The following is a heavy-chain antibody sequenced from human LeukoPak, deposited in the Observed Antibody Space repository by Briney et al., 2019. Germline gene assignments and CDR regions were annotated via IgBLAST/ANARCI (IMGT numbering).Heavy chain of an antibody. J-gene: IGHJ2*01. Sequence: PSETLSLTCTVSGGSISSYYWSWIRQPPGKGLEWIGYIYYSGSTNYNPSLRSRVTISVDTSKNQFSLKLSSVTAADTAVYYCARARNYYGSGSYYNRYFDLWGRGTLVTVSS. CDR3: ARARNYYGSGSYYNRYFDL. CDR1: GGSISSYY. CDR2: IYYSGST. D-gene: IGHD3-10*01. V-gene: IGHV4-59*01.